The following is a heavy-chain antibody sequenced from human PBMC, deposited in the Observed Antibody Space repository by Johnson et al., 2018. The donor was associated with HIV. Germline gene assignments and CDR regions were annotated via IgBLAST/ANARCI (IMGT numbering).Heavy chain of an antibody. Sequence: QVQLVESGGGVVQPGRSLRLSCAASGFTFSSFGMHWVRQAPGKGLEWVALISYDGNNKYNADSVKGRFTISRDNAKNSLYLQMNSLRAEDTAVYYCARDYSSSGAFDIWGQGTMVTVSS. D-gene: IGHD6-6*01. CDR2: ISYDGNNK. J-gene: IGHJ3*02. V-gene: IGHV3-30*03. CDR3: ARDYSSSGAFDI. CDR1: GFTFSSFG.